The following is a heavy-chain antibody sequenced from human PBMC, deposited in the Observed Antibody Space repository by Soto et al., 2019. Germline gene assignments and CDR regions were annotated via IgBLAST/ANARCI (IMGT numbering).Heavy chain of an antibody. CDR2: IYYSGST. D-gene: IGHD3-10*01. CDR1: GGSISSSSYY. V-gene: IGHV4-39*01. CDR3: ARRSYIYGMDV. J-gene: IGHJ6*02. Sequence: PSETLSLTCTVSGGSISSSSYYWGWIRQPPGKGLEWIGSIYYSGSTYYNPSLKSRVTISVDTSKNQFSLKLSSVTAADTAVYYCARRSYIYGMDVWGQGTTVTVSS.